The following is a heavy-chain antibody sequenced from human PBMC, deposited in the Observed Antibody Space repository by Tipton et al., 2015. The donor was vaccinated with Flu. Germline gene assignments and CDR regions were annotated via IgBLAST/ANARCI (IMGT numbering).Heavy chain of an antibody. CDR3: AKVRPMTTVTSSPDY. J-gene: IGHJ4*02. CDR2: ISGSGDGT. D-gene: IGHD4-11*01. CDR1: GFTFSNYA. V-gene: IGHV3-23*01. Sequence: AVSGFTFSNYAMSWVRQAPGKGLEWVSSISGSGDGTYYADSVKGRFTISRDNSRRTLYLQMNSLRGEDTAVYYCAKVRPMTTVTSSPDYWGPGTLVTVSS.